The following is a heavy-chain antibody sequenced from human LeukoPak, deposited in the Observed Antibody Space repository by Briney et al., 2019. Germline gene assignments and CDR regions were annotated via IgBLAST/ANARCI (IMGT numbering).Heavy chain of an antibody. CDR3: ARDGAYCGGDCYSYD. Sequence: GASVKVSCKAFGYTFTGYYMHWVRQAPGQGLEWMGWINPNSGGTNYAQKFQGRVTMTRDTSISTAYMELSRLRSDDTAVYYCARDGAYCGGDCYSYDWGQGTLVTVSS. CDR1: GYTFTGYY. J-gene: IGHJ4*02. V-gene: IGHV1-2*02. CDR2: INPNSGGT. D-gene: IGHD2-21*02.